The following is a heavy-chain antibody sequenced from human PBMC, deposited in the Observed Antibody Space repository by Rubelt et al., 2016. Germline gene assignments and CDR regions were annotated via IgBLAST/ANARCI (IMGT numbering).Heavy chain of an antibody. Sequence: QVQLVQSGAEVKKPGASVKVSCKASGYTFTSYAMHWVRQAPGQRLEWMGWINAGNGNTKYSQKFQVRVTITRDTSARTAYMGLSSLGSEGTAVYYCARDIYSGSYYGDWGQGTLVTVSS. CDR1: GYTFTSYA. D-gene: IGHD1-26*01. CDR3: ARDIYSGSYYGD. V-gene: IGHV1-3*01. J-gene: IGHJ4*02. CDR2: INAGNGNT.